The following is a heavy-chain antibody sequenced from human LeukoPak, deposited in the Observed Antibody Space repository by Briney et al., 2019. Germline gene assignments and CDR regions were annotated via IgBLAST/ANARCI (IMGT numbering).Heavy chain of an antibody. CDR1: GYTFTDYY. CDR2: INPNSGGT. Sequence: ASVTVSCKASGYTFTDYYMHWVRQAPGQGLEWMGWINPNSGGTNYAQKFQGRVTMTRDTSISTAYMELSRLRSDDTAVYFCARDRGERWLQYTLAYWGQGTLVTVSS. D-gene: IGHD5-24*01. V-gene: IGHV1-2*02. J-gene: IGHJ4*02. CDR3: ARDRGERWLQYTLAY.